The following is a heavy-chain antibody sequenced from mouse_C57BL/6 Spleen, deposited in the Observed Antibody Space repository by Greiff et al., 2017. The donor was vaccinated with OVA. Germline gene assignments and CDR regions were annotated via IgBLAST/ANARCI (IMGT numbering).Heavy chain of an antibody. CDR2: ISGGGGNT. CDR3: ASHDGYYDAMDY. Sequence: EVHLVESGGGLVKPGGSLKLSCAASGFTFSSYTMSWVRQTPEKRLEWVATISGGGGNTYYPDSVKGRFTISRDNAKNTLYLQMSSLRSEDTALYYCASHDGYYDAMDYWGQGTSVTVSS. D-gene: IGHD2-3*01. CDR1: GFTFSSYT. J-gene: IGHJ4*01. V-gene: IGHV5-9*01.